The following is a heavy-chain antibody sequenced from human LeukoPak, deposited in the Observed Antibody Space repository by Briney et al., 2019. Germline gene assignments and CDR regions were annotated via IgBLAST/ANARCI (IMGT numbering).Heavy chain of an antibody. CDR2: ISSSGSTL. CDR3: AELGITMIGGV. J-gene: IGHJ6*04. CDR1: GFTFSSYE. D-gene: IGHD3-10*02. Sequence: HAGGSLRLSCSASGFTFSSYEMKWVPQAPGRGREWVSYISSSGSTLYSAHSVKGRFTTSRDNAKNSLYLQMNSPRAEDTAVYYCAELGITMIGGVWGKGTTVTISS. V-gene: IGHV3-48*03.